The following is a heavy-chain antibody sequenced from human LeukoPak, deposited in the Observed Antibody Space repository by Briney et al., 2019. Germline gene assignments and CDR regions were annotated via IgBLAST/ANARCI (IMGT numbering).Heavy chain of an antibody. D-gene: IGHD3-10*01. CDR1: GFTFSNAW. J-gene: IGHJ4*02. CDR2: IKNKSGGGTT. Sequence: GGSLRLSCAATGFTFSNAWMSWVRQAPGKGLEWVGRIKNKSGGGTTEYSAPVKVRFTIARDDSKHTLQLQMNSLKTEGTAVYYCTTDDAGLAPDNWGQGTLVTVSS. CDR3: TTDDAGLAPDN. V-gene: IGHV3-15*01.